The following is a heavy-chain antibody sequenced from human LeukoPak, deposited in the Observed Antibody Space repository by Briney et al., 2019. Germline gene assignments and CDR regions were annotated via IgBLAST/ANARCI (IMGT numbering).Heavy chain of an antibody. CDR3: ASSSWSLYYFDY. Sequence: SETLSLTSAVYGGSFSGYYWSWIRQPPGKGLEWIGEIDHSGSTNYNPSHKSRVTISVDTSKNQFSLKLSSVTAADTAVYYCASSSWSLYYFDYWGQGTLVTASS. D-gene: IGHD6-13*01. V-gene: IGHV4-34*01. CDR2: IDHSGST. J-gene: IGHJ4*02. CDR1: GGSFSGYY.